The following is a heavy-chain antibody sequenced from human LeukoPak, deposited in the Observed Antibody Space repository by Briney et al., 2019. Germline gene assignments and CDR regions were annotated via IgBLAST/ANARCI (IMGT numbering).Heavy chain of an antibody. V-gene: IGHV3-23*01. Sequence: PGGSLRLSCAASGFTFSSYAMSWVRQAPGKGLEWVSAISGSGGSTYYADSVKGRFTISRDNSKNTLYLQMNSLRAGDTAVYYCARGPIITMVRGVIIIDAFDIWGQGTMVTVSS. D-gene: IGHD3-10*01. CDR3: ARGPIITMVRGVIIIDAFDI. J-gene: IGHJ3*02. CDR1: GFTFSSYA. CDR2: ISGSGGST.